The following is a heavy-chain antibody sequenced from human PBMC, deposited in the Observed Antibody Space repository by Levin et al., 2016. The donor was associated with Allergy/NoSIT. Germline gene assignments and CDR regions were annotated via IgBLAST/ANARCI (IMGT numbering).Heavy chain of an antibody. D-gene: IGHD5-18*01. V-gene: IGHV3-30*18. CDR1: GFTFSSYG. CDR3: ANTRGYSYVFDY. J-gene: IGHJ4*02. CDR2: ISYDGSNK. Sequence: GGSLRLSCAASGFTFSSYGMHWVRQAPGKGLEWVAVISYDGSNKYYADSVKGRFTISRDNSKNTLYLQMNSLRAEDTAVYYCANTRGYSYVFDYWGQGTLVTVSS.